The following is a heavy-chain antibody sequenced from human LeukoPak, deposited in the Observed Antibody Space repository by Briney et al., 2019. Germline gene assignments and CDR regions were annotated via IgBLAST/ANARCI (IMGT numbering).Heavy chain of an antibody. CDR3: ARDGSGYYSAAFDI. Sequence: GGSLRLSCAASGFTLSSYAMSWVRQAPGKGLEWVANIKQDGSEKYYVDSVKGRFTISRDNAKNSLYLQMNSLRAEDTAVYYCARDGSGYYSAAFDIWGQGTMVTVSS. CDR2: IKQDGSEK. J-gene: IGHJ3*02. V-gene: IGHV3-7*01. D-gene: IGHD3-22*01. CDR1: GFTLSSYA.